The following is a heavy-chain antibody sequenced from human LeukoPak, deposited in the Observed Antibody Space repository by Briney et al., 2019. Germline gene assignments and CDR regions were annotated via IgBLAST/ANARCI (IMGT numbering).Heavy chain of an antibody. J-gene: IGHJ1*01. D-gene: IGHD1-1*01. Sequence: ASVKVSCKASGYTFTGYYMHWVRQAPGQGPEWMGIINPSSGSTSYAQKFQGRVTVTRDTSTSTLYVELSSLRSEDTAVYYCARGPALTTTLRSAEYFQHWGQGTLVTVSS. CDR1: GYTFTGYY. CDR3: ARGPALTTTLRSAEYFQH. CDR2: INPSSGST. V-gene: IGHV1-46*01.